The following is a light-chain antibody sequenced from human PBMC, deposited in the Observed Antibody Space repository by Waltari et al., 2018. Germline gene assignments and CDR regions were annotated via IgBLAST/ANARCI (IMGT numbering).Light chain of an antibody. CDR2: DNN. CDR3: ATWDNSLTAVV. J-gene: IGLJ2*01. CDR1: SSNIGNYF. V-gene: IGLV1-51*01. Sequence: QSVLTQPPSVSAAPGQKVTISCSGSSSNIGNYFVSWYHQLPGATPKLLIYDNNKRPSGIPYRFSASKSGTSATLDITGLQIVDEADYYCATWDNSLTAVVFGGGTKLTVL.